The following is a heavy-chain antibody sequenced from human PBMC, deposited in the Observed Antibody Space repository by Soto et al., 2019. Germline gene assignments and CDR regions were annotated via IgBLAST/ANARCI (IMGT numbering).Heavy chain of an antibody. CDR3: ARRLNVYCSGGSCYGGYFQH. CDR1: GGSISSSSYY. Sequence: QLQLQESGPGLVKPSETLSLTCTVSGGSISSSSYYWGWIRQPPGKGLEWIGSIYYSGSTYYNPSLKSRVTIPVDTSKNQFSLKLRSVTAADTAVYYCARRLNVYCSGGSCYGGYFQHWGQGTLVTVSS. V-gene: IGHV4-39*01. D-gene: IGHD2-15*01. CDR2: IYYSGST. J-gene: IGHJ1*01.